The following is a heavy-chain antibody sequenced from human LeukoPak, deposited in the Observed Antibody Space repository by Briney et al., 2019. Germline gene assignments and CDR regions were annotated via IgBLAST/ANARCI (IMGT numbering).Heavy chain of an antibody. CDR1: GFTFSSYG. CDR3: ARVGNTKLAYY. V-gene: IGHV3-30*03. J-gene: IGHJ4*02. D-gene: IGHD2-21*01. CDR2: ISYDGSNK. Sequence: PGRSLRLSCAASGFTFSSYGMHWVRQAPGKGLEWVAVISYDGSNKYYADSVKGRFTISRDNSKNTLYLQMNSLRAEDTAVYYCARVGNTKLAYYWGQGTLVTVSS.